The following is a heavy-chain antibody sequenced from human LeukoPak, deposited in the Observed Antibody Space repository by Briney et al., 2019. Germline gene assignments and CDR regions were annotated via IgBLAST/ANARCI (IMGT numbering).Heavy chain of an antibody. CDR3: ARHPDPYSSVDY. V-gene: IGHV4-38-2*01. CDR1: GYSISSGYY. CDR2: IYHSGST. J-gene: IGHJ4*02. D-gene: IGHD6-19*01. Sequence: SETLSLTCAVSGYSISSGYYWGWIRQPPGKGLEWIGRIYHSGSTYYNPSLKSRVTISVDTSKNHFSLKLSSVTAADTAVYYCARHPDPYSSVDYWGQGTLVTVSS.